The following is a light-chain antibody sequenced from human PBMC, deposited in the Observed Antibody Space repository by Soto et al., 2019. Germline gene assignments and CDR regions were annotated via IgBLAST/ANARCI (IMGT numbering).Light chain of an antibody. V-gene: IGLV1-44*01. CDR1: GSSIGTNT. Sequence: HSVLTQPPSASGTPGQRVTISCSGSGSSIGTNTVNWYRQLPGTAPKLLIYGDNQRPSGVPDRFSASKSGTSASLAISGLQSEDEADYYCAAWDGSLNNVLFGGGTKLTVL. CDR2: GDN. J-gene: IGLJ2*01. CDR3: AAWDGSLNNVL.